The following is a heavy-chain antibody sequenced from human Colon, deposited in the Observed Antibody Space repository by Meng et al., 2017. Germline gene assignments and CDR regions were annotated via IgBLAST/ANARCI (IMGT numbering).Heavy chain of an antibody. J-gene: IGHJ4*02. CDR2: ITSSSNYI. D-gene: IGHD1-1*01. V-gene: IGHV3-21*01. Sequence: EVQLVESGGGLVKPGQSLRVSCEDSGFTCSLYAINWVRQVPGEGLEWVASITSSSNYIHYSDSVKGRFTVSRDNARNSSYLQMDSLRAEDTAVYYCARVGTARTFDYWGQGTLVTVSS. CDR3: ARVGTARTFDY. CDR1: GFTCSLYA.